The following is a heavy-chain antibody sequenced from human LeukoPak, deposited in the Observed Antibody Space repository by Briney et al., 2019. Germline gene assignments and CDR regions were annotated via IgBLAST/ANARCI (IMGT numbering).Heavy chain of an antibody. CDR1: GGSFSGYH. D-gene: IGHD3-22*01. J-gene: IGHJ4*02. CDR2: INHSGRT. CDR3: ARVNSGSSGSYYFDY. V-gene: IGHV4-34*01. Sequence: PSETLSLTCAVYGGSFSGYHWSWIRQPPRRGLEWIGEINHSGRTNYNPSLKSRVTISVDTSKNQFSLKLSSVTAADTAVYYCARVNSGSSGSYYFDYWGQGTLVTVSS.